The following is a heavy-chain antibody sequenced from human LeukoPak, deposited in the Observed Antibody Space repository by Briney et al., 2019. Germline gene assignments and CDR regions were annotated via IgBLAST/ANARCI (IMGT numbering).Heavy chain of an antibody. CDR1: GYTFTSYG. CDR2: ISAYNGNT. CDR3: ARDRYYYDSSGYFFDY. Sequence: AASVTVSCKASGYTFTSYGISWVRQAPGQGLEWMGWISAYNGNTNYAQKLQGRVTMTTDTSTSTAYMELRSLRSDDTAVYYCARDRYYYDSSGYFFDYWGQGTLVTVSS. D-gene: IGHD3-22*01. J-gene: IGHJ4*02. V-gene: IGHV1-18*01.